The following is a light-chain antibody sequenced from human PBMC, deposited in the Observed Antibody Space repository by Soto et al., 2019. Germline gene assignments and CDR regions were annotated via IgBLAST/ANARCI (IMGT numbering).Light chain of an antibody. CDR1: QNVLSD. Sequence: EILLTQSPATLSVSPGETATLSCRASQNVLSDLAWYQQKPGQAPRLLVYGATTRATDAPAKFRGRGSGTEFSLTISSLQSEDVATYYCQHYQRYPPSFGGGTKLEIK. CDR3: QHYQRYPPS. V-gene: IGKV3-15*01. J-gene: IGKJ4*01. CDR2: GAT.